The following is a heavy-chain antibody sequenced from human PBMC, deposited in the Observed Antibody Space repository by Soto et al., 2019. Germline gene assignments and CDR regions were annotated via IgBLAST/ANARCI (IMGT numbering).Heavy chain of an antibody. J-gene: IGHJ1*01. D-gene: IGHD3-22*01. Sequence: QVQLQESGPGLVKPSQTLSLTCTVSGGSISSGGYYWSWIRQHPGKGLEWIGYIYHSGSTYYNPSLKSRVTISVDTSKNQFSLKLSSVTAADTAVYYCAIYDSSGSRGFQHWGQGTLVTVSS. CDR1: GGSISSGGYY. V-gene: IGHV4-31*03. CDR3: AIYDSSGSRGFQH. CDR2: IYHSGST.